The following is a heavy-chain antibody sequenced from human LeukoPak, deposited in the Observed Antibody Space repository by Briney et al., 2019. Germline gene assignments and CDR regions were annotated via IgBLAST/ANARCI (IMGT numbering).Heavy chain of an antibody. D-gene: IGHD6-19*01. CDR1: GFTFSSYG. Sequence: GGSLRLSCAASGFTFSSYGMHWVRQAPGKGLEWVAVIWYDGSNKYYADSVKGRFTISRDNSKNTLYLQMNSLRAEDTAVYYCAREDVAVAVYYWGQGTLVTVSS. CDR2: IWYDGSNK. CDR3: AREDVAVAVYY. J-gene: IGHJ4*02. V-gene: IGHV3-33*01.